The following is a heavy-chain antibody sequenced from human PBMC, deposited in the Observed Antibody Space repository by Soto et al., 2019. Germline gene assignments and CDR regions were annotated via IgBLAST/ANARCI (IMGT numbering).Heavy chain of an antibody. CDR2: ISGSGGST. CDR1: GFTFSSYA. CDR3: AKYYSNYSGRRYYYYYMDV. J-gene: IGHJ6*03. D-gene: IGHD4-4*01. V-gene: IGHV3-23*01. Sequence: GGSLRLSCAASGFTFSSYAMSWVRQAPGKGLEWVSAISGSGGSTYYADSVKGRFTISRDNSKNTLYLQMNSLGAEDTAVYYCAKYYSNYSGRRYYYYYMDVWGKGTTVTVSS.